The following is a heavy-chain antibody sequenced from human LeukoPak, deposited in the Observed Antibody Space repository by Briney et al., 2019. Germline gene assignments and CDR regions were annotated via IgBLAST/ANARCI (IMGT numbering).Heavy chain of an antibody. J-gene: IGHJ4*02. CDR3: ATLGSGFGELSMYYFDY. V-gene: IGHV1-2*02. D-gene: IGHD3-10*01. CDR2: IDPNSGAA. CDR1: GYTFTAYY. Sequence: ASVKVSCKTSGYTFTAYYLNWVRQAPGQGLEYMGRIDPNSGAATYARKFQGRVTMTRDASINTGYMEVTSLRSEDTAVYYCATLGSGFGELSMYYFDYWGQGTLVTVSS.